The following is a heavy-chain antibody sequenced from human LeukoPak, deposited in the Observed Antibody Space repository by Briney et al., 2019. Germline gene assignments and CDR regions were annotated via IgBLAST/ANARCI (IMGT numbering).Heavy chain of an antibody. CDR3: ARDRREPIWDY. Sequence: GGSLRLSCADSGFTFSSYEMNWVRQAPGKGLEWVSYISSSGSTIYYADSVKGRFTISRDNAKNSLYLQMNSLRAEDTAVYYCARDRREPIWDYWGQGTLVTVSS. V-gene: IGHV3-48*03. D-gene: IGHD3-16*01. CDR1: GFTFSSYE. CDR2: ISSSGSTI. J-gene: IGHJ4*02.